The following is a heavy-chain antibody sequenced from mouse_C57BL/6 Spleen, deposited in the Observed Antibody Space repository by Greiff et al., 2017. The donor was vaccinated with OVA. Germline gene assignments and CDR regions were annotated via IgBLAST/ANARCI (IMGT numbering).Heavy chain of an antibody. CDR2: IDPSDSYT. J-gene: IGHJ2*01. CDR3: ARYSPLYYFDY. Sequence: VQLQQPGAELVMPGASVKLSCKASGYTFTSYWMHWVKQRPGQGLEWIGEIDPSDSYTNYNQKFKGKSTLTVDKSSSTAYMQLSSLTSEDSAVYYCARYSPLYYFDYWGQGTTLTVSS. V-gene: IGHV1-69*01. CDR1: GYTFTSYW.